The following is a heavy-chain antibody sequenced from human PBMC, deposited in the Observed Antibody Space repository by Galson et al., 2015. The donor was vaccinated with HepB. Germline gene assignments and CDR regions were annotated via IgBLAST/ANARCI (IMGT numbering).Heavy chain of an antibody. V-gene: IGHV3-7*01. CDR3: ARVPRWVGITMVRGVIKPLCDY. J-gene: IGHJ4*02. D-gene: IGHD3-10*01. CDR2: IKQDGSEK. CDR1: GFTFSSYW. Sequence: SLRLSCAASGFTFSSYWMSWVRQAPGKGLEWVANIKQDGSEKYYVDSVKGRFTISRDNAKNSLYLQMNSLRAEDTAVYYCARVPRWVGITMVRGVIKPLCDYWGQGTLVTVSS.